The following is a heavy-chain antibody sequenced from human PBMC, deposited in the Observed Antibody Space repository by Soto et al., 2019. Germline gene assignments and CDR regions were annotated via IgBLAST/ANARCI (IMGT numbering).Heavy chain of an antibody. D-gene: IGHD2-2*01. Sequence: SVKVSCKASGSTFSSYAISWVRQAPGQGLEWMGGIIPIFGTANYAQKFQGRVTITADKSTSTAYMELSSLRPEDTAVYYCARDPIYCSSTSCSGLNWFDPWGQGTLVTVSS. CDR1: GSTFSSYA. CDR2: IIPIFGTA. J-gene: IGHJ5*02. CDR3: ARDPIYCSSTSCSGLNWFDP. V-gene: IGHV1-69*06.